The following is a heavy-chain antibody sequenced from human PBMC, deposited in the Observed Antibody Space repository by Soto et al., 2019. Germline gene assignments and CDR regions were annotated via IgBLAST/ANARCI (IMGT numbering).Heavy chain of an antibody. CDR1: GYTFTSYD. D-gene: IGHD1-1*01. CDR3: ARGVDAGVDV. CDR2: MSPNSGAT. V-gene: IGHV1-8*01. J-gene: IGHJ6*02. Sequence: QVQLVQSGAEVTKPGASVKVSCKASGYTFTSYDINWVRQATGQGLEGMGWMSPNSGATGYAQKFQGRVTMTRDTSISTAYMELGNLRSEDTAIYYCARGVDAGVDVWGQGSTVTVSS.